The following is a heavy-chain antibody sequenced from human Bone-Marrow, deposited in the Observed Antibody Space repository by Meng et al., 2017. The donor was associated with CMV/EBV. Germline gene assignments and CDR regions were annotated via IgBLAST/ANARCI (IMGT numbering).Heavy chain of an antibody. V-gene: IGHV1-8*03. CDR1: GYTFTSYD. CDR2: MNPNSGNT. CDR3: ARIWSGYGYYNYGMDV. D-gene: IGHD3-3*01. J-gene: IGHJ6*02. Sequence: ASVKVSCKASGYTFTSYDINWVRQATGQGLEWMGWMNPNSGNTGYAQKFQGRVTIIRNTSISTAYMELSSLRSEDTAVYYCARIWSGYGYYNYGMDVWGQGTTVTFSS.